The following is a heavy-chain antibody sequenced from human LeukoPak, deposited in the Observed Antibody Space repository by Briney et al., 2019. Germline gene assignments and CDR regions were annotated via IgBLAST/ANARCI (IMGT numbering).Heavy chain of an antibody. CDR3: PKYRTGSGYVDH. CDR2: FHYSGLT. CDR1: GGSINSYF. D-gene: IGHD2-15*01. V-gene: IGHV4-59*08. Sequence: SEAPSVTWTGSGGSINSYFWSWIPQPPGKGPGWIGYFHYSGLTNYHPSLKSRLIISVDKSKNHFSLNLSSVTDAHTAVYYFPKYRTGSGYVDHWGEGELVTVSS. J-gene: IGHJ4*02.